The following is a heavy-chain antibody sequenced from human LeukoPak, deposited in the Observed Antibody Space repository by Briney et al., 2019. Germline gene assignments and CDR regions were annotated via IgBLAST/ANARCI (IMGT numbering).Heavy chain of an antibody. Sequence: RRASVKVSCKASGGTFSSYAISWVRQAPGQGLEWMGGIIPIFGTANYAQKFQGRVTITTDESTSTAYMELSSLRSEDTAVYYCAICSSFSRGWFDPWGQGTLATVSS. J-gene: IGHJ5*02. CDR1: GGTFSSYA. CDR3: AICSSFSRGWFDP. V-gene: IGHV1-69*05. CDR2: IIPIFGTA. D-gene: IGHD6-6*01.